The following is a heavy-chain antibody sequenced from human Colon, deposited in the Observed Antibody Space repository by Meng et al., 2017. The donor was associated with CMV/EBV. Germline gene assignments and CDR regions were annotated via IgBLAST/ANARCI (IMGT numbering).Heavy chain of an antibody. J-gene: IGHJ4*02. CDR3: AKDGRIFGVVSFDY. D-gene: IGHD3-3*02. CDR1: GVPISTTNYC. Sequence: SETLSLTCSVSGVPISTTNYCWGWIRQPPGKGLEWIGSICYTGITYYNPSLKSRVTISVDTSKNQFSLRLSSVTAADTAVYYCAKDGRIFGVVSFDYWGQGTLVTVSS. V-gene: IGHV4-39*07. CDR2: ICYTGIT.